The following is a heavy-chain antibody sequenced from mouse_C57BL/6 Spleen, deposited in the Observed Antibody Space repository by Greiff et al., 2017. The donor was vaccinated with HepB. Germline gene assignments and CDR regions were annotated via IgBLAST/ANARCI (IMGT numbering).Heavy chain of an antibody. Sequence: EVKLVESEGGLVQPGSSMKLSCTASGFTFSDYYMAWVRQVPEKGLEWVANINYDGSSTYYLDSLKSRFIISRDNAKNILYLQMSRLKSEDTATYYCARDQATGDYYAMDYWGQGTSVTVSS. CDR2: INYDGSST. V-gene: IGHV5-16*01. J-gene: IGHJ4*01. CDR1: GFTFSDYY. D-gene: IGHD3-2*02. CDR3: ARDQATGDYYAMDY.